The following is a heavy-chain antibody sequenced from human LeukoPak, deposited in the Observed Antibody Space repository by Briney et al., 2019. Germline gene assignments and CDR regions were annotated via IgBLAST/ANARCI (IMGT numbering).Heavy chain of an antibody. CDR3: AKDSSGWYDWFDP. D-gene: IGHD6-19*01. V-gene: IGHV3-23*01. CDR2: IRGSGGST. J-gene: IGHJ5*02. CDR1: GFTFSDYY. Sequence: GGSLRLSCAASGFTFSDYYMSWIRQAPGKGLEWVSAIRGSGGSTYYADSVKGRFTISRDNSKNTLYLQMNSLRAEDTAVYYCAKDSSGWYDWFDPWGQGTLVTVSS.